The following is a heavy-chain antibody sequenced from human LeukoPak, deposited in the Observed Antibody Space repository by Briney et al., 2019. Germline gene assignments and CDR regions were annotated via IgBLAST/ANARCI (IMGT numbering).Heavy chain of an antibody. CDR1: GYTFTGYY. CDR3: ARAKVVVVHPNWFDP. V-gene: IGHV1-2*02. J-gene: IGHJ5*02. CDR2: INPNSGGT. Sequence: GASVKVSCKASGYTFTGYYMHWVRQAPGQGLEWMGWINPNSGGTNYAQKFQGRVTMTRDTSISTAYMELSRLRSDDTAVYYCARAKVVVVHPNWFDPWGQGTLATVSS. D-gene: IGHD3-22*01.